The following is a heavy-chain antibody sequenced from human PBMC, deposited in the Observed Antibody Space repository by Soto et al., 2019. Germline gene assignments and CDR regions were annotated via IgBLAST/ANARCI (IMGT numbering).Heavy chain of an antibody. J-gene: IGHJ4*02. Sequence: PGGSLRLSCAASGFTFSDYYMSWIRQAPGKRLEWVSYISSSSSYTNYADSVKGRFTISRDNAKNSLYLQMNSLRAEDTAVYYCHALHGSGWSYFDYWGQGTLVTVSS. CDR1: GFTFSDYY. V-gene: IGHV3-11*06. CDR2: ISSSSSYT. CDR3: HALHGSGWSYFDY. D-gene: IGHD6-19*01.